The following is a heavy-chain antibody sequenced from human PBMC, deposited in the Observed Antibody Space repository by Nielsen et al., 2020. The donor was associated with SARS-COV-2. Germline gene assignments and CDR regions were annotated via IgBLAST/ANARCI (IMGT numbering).Heavy chain of an antibody. CDR3: ARGYYQIDD. J-gene: IGHJ4*02. Sequence: GESLKISCAASGFTFSSYTMNWVRQAPGKGLEWVSSISSSTYIYYTDSVKGRFTISRDNTKNSLYLQMNTLRAEDTAVYFCARGYYQIDDWGQGTLVTVSS. CDR1: GFTFSSYT. CDR2: ISSSTYI. D-gene: IGHD3-10*01. V-gene: IGHV3-21*01.